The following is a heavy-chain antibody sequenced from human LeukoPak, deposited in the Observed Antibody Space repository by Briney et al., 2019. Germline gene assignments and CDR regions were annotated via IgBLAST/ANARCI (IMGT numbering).Heavy chain of an antibody. J-gene: IGHJ4*02. CDR2: IGTAGDT. CDR3: ARADLRGYSLDY. D-gene: IGHD5-18*01. V-gene: IGHV3-13*01. CDR1: GFTFNSYD. Sequence: GGSLRLSCAASGFTFNSYDMRWVRQTTGRGLEWVSGIGTAGDTYSPGSVKGRFTISRENAKNSLYLQMNSLRAGDTAVYYCARADLRGYSLDYWGQGTLVTVSS.